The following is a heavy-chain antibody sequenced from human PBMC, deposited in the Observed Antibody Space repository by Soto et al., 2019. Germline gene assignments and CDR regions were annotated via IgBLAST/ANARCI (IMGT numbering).Heavy chain of an antibody. J-gene: IGHJ4*01. Sequence: QVQIQESGPGLVTPSDTLSLTCTVSDASITNFFWNWVRQPAGGPLEWIGRLSLGGAPTYNPSLRSCLFIAADTSKNQVSLKLTSVTAADTAVYYCAADSGRGGRAFDHLGPGALSTVAS. CDR3: AADSGRGGRAFDH. CDR1: DASITNFF. CDR2: LSLGGAP. V-gene: IGHV4-4*07. D-gene: IGHD3-10*01.